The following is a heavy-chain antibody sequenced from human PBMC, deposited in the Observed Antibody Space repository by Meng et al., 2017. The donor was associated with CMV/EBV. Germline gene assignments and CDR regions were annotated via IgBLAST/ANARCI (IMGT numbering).Heavy chain of an antibody. CDR1: GGSVSSGSYY. J-gene: IGHJ5*02. Sequence: GSLRLSCTVSGGSVSSGSYYWSWIRQPPGKGLEWIGSIYYSGSTYYNPSLKSRVTISVDTSKNQFSLKLSSVTAADTAVYYCASLVGAPLLAWGQGTLVTVSS. D-gene: IGHD1-26*01. CDR2: IYYSGST. V-gene: IGHV4-39*07. CDR3: ASLVGAPLLA.